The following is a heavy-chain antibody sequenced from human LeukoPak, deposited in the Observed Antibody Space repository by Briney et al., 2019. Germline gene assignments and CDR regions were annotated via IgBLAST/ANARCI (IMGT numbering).Heavy chain of an antibody. Sequence: GASVKVSCKVSGYTLTELSMHWVRQAPGKGLEWMGGFDPEYGETIYAQKFQGRVTMTEDTSTDTAYMELSSLRSEDTAVYYCASLGMYSSSWSRFVDYYMDVWGKGTTVTVSS. V-gene: IGHV1-24*01. CDR3: ASLGMYSSSWSRFVDYYMDV. D-gene: IGHD6-13*01. J-gene: IGHJ6*03. CDR1: GYTLTELS. CDR2: FDPEYGET.